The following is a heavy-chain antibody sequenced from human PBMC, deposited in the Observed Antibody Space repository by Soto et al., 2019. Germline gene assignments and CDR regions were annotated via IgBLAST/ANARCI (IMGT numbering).Heavy chain of an antibody. Sequence: PSETLSLTCTVSGGSISSGDYYWSWIRQPPGKGLEWIGYIYYSGSTYYNPPLRSRVTISVDTSKNQFSLKLSSVTAADTAVYYCARDYVEVGYDSSGSLFDYWGQGTLVTVSS. J-gene: IGHJ4*02. CDR1: GGSISSGDYY. CDR2: IYYSGST. D-gene: IGHD3-22*01. V-gene: IGHV4-30-4*01. CDR3: ARDYVEVGYDSSGSLFDY.